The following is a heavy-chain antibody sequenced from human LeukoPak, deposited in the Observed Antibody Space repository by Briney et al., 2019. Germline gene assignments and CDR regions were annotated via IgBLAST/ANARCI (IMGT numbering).Heavy chain of an antibody. Sequence: ASVKVSCKASGYIFVNYAMNWVRQAPGQGLEWMGWINTNTGYSTYAQGFTGRFVFSLDTSVSTAYLQISSLKAEDTAVYYCARGNDYYGMDVWSQGTTVTVSS. V-gene: IGHV7-4-1*02. J-gene: IGHJ6*02. CDR1: GYIFVNYA. CDR2: INTNTGYS. CDR3: ARGNDYYGMDV.